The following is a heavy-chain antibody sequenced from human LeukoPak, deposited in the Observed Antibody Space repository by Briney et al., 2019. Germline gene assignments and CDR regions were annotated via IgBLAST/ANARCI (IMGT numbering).Heavy chain of an antibody. CDR3: VREAGPLD. CDR1: GYTFTGYY. V-gene: IGHV1-2*02. Sequence: ASVKVSCKASGYTFTGYYINWVRQAPGQAPEWVGWVNPNTGGTRYAQKFQGRVTMTRDTSITTAFMELRGLTFDDTAVFYCVREAGPLDWGQGTLVTVSS. CDR2: VNPNTGGT. J-gene: IGHJ4*02.